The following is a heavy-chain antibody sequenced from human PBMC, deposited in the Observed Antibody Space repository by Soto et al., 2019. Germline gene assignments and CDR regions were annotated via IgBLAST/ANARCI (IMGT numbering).Heavy chain of an antibody. D-gene: IGHD1-26*01. CDR3: AKMSGSYYLGYFDS. CDR2: MNRDGSER. V-gene: IGHV3-7*03. J-gene: IGHJ4*02. CDR1: GFTFSSYW. Sequence: GGSLRLSCAASGFTFSSYWMTWVRQVPGKGLEWVANMNRDGSERYYVDSVKGRFTIFRDNAKNSLYLQMNSLRAEDTAVYYCAKMSGSYYLGYFDSWGQGTLVTVSS.